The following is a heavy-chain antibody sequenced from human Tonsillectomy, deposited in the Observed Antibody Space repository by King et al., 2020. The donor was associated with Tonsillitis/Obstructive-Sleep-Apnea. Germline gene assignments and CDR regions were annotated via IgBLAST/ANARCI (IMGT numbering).Heavy chain of an antibody. J-gene: IGHJ4*02. CDR3: AKDLSSWYWSYFDY. CDR1: GFTFSSYA. D-gene: IGHD6-13*01. Sequence: VQLVESGGGLVQPGGSLRLSCAASGFTFSSYAMSWVRQAPGKGLEWVSGISGSGGSTYYADSVKGRFTIPRDNSKNTLYLQMSSLRAEDTAVYYCAKDLSSWYWSYFDYWGQGTLVTVSS. V-gene: IGHV3-23*04. CDR2: ISGSGGST.